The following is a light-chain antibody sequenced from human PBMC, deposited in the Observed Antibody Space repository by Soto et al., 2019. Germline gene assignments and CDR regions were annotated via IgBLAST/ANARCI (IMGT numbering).Light chain of an antibody. V-gene: IGLV2-11*01. CDR3: CSYAAPSLNV. CDR1: SSDVGGYNY. Sequence: QSALTQPRSVSGSPGQSVTISCTGTSSDVGGYNYVSWFQQHPGEAPKLMIYDVTKRPSGVPDRFSGSKSGNTASLTISGLQAEDEADYYCCSYAAPSLNVFGTGTKVTVL. CDR2: DVT. J-gene: IGLJ1*01.